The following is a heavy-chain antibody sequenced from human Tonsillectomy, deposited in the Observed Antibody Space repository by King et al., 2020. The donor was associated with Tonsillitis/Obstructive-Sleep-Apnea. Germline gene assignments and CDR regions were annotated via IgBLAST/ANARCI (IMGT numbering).Heavy chain of an antibody. J-gene: IGHJ6*02. CDR2: ISYDGSDK. CDR3: ARDRDYDCWSPRRIKYGMDV. D-gene: IGHD3-3*01. V-gene: IGHV3-30*04. Sequence: VQLVESGGGVVQPGRSLRLSCAASGFTFNSYAMHWVRQAPGKGLEWVAVISYDGSDKYYADSVKGRFTISRDNSKNTLYLQMNSLRAEDTAVYYCARDRDYDCWSPRRIKYGMDVWGQGTTVTVSS. CDR1: GFTFNSYA.